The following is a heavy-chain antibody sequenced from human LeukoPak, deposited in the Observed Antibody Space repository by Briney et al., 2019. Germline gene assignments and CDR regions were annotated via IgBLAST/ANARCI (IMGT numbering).Heavy chain of an antibody. CDR2: LNSDGTST. V-gene: IGHV3-74*01. Sequence: PAGYLRFYCAASGFSFSNYLVHWVRQAPGKGLMWVSRLNSDGTSTVYAESVKGRFTISRDNAKNTLYLQMNRLRADDTAVFYCARDFDYWGQGTLVTVSS. CDR3: ARDFDY. J-gene: IGHJ4*02. CDR1: GFSFSNYL.